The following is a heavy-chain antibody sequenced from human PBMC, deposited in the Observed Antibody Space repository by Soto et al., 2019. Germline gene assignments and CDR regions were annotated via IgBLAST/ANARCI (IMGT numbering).Heavy chain of an antibody. J-gene: IGHJ3*02. Sequence: GGSLRLSCAASGFTFSNAWMSWVRQAPGKGLEWVGRIKSKTDGGTTDYAAPVKGRLTISRDDSKNTLYLQMNSLKTEDTAVYYCTTARVAVSLGAFDIWGQGTMVTVSS. CDR1: GFTFSNAW. V-gene: IGHV3-15*01. CDR2: IKSKTDGGTT. D-gene: IGHD6-6*01. CDR3: TTARVAVSLGAFDI.